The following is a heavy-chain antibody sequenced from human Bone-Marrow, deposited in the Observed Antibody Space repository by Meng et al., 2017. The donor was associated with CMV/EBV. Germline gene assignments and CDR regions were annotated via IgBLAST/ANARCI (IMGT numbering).Heavy chain of an antibody. V-gene: IGHV4-34*01. CDR1: GGSFSGYY. CDR2: INHSGST. CDR3: ARENYYDSSGYWDY. J-gene: IGHJ4*02. Sequence: SQTLSLTCAVYGGSFSGYYWSWIRQPPGKGLEWIGEINHSGSTNYNPSLKSRVTISVDTSKNQFSLKLSSVTAADTAVYYCARENYYDSSGYWDYWGQGTLVTVSS. D-gene: IGHD3-22*01.